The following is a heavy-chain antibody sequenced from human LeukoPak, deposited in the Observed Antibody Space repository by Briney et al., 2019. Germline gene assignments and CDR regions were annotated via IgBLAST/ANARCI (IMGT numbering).Heavy chain of an antibody. D-gene: IGHD3-22*01. CDR1: GGSISSYY. CDR2: IYYSGST. CDR3: ARVPDSSGYSGAFDI. Sequence: SETLSLTCTVSGGSISSYYWSWIRQPPGKGLEWIGYIYYSGSTNYNPSLKSRVTISVDTSKSQFSLKLSSVTAADKAVYYCARVPDSSGYSGAFDIWGQGTMVTVSS. V-gene: IGHV4-59*08. J-gene: IGHJ3*02.